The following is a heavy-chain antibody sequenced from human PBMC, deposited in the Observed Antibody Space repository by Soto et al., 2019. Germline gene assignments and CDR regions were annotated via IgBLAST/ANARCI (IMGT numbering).Heavy chain of an antibody. Sequence: GGSLRLSCASSGFIFENFGMSWVRQAPGKGLEWISSISGSGFKKYYADSVKGRFTISRDNSKNTLYLQMSSLRAEDTAVYYCARVIEAYSNYGMDVWGQGTTVTVSS. V-gene: IGHV3-23*01. CDR3: ARVIEAYSNYGMDV. CDR2: ISGSGFKK. J-gene: IGHJ6*02. CDR1: GFIFENFG. D-gene: IGHD3-16*02.